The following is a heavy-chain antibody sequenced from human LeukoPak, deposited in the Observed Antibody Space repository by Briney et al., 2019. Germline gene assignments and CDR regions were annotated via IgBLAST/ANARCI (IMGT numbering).Heavy chain of an antibody. D-gene: IGHD3-3*01. Sequence: GGSLRLSCAASGFTFSNYAMTWVRQAPGKGLEWISGIGGSGASTNYADPVKGRFIISRDNPKNTLYLQMNRLGAEDTAVYYCARFINDFWSGLGYWGQGTLVAVSS. CDR3: ARFINDFWSGLGY. CDR1: GFTFSNYA. CDR2: IGGSGAST. J-gene: IGHJ4*02. V-gene: IGHV3-23*01.